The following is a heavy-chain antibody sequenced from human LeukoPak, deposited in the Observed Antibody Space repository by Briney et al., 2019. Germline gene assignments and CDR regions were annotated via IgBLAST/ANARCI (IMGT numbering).Heavy chain of an antibody. Sequence: GASVKVSCKASGYTFTSYGISWVRQAPGQGLEWMGWISAYNGNTNYAQKLQGRVTMTTDTSTSTAYTELRSLRSDDTAVYYCARDLHYDSSGYLYYFDYWGQGTLVTVSS. J-gene: IGHJ4*02. D-gene: IGHD3-22*01. CDR1: GYTFTSYG. CDR2: ISAYNGNT. V-gene: IGHV1-18*01. CDR3: ARDLHYDSSGYLYYFDY.